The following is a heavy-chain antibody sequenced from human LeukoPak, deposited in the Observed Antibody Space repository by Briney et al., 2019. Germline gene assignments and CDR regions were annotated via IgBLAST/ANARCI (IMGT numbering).Heavy chain of an antibody. Sequence: SETLSLTCTVSGGSISSYCWSWIRQPPGKGLEWIGYIYYSGSTNYNPSLKSRVTISVDTSKNQFSLKLSSVTAADTAVYYCASSSGIAVAGMNYWGQGTLVTVSS. D-gene: IGHD6-19*01. CDR3: ASSSGIAVAGMNY. J-gene: IGHJ4*02. CDR1: GGSISSYC. CDR2: IYYSGST. V-gene: IGHV4-59*01.